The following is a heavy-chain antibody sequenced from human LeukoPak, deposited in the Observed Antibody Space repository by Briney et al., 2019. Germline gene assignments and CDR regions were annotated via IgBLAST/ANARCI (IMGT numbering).Heavy chain of an antibody. V-gene: IGHV3-21*01. D-gene: IGHD3-22*01. CDR3: ARESSGYFY. CDR2: ISSSSSFR. CDR1: GFNFGSYS. J-gene: IGHJ4*02. Sequence: GGSLRLSCAASGFNFGSYSMNWVRQAPGKGLEWVSSISSSSSFRYYADSVKGRFTISRDNAKNSLYLQMNSLRAEDTAVYYCARESSGYFYWGQGTLVTVSS.